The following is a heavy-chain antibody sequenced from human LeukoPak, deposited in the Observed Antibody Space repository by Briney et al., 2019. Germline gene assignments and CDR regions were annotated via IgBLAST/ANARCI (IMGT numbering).Heavy chain of an antibody. Sequence: PSETLSLTCTVSGGSISSGDYYWSWIRQPPGKGLEWIGYIYYSGSTYYNPPLKSRVTISVDTSKNQFSLKLSSVTAADTAVYYCARTRGYSGYDRLMFYWGQGTLVTVSS. CDR3: ARTRGYSGYDRLMFY. D-gene: IGHD5-12*01. CDR1: GGSISSGDYY. V-gene: IGHV4-30-4*08. J-gene: IGHJ4*02. CDR2: IYYSGST.